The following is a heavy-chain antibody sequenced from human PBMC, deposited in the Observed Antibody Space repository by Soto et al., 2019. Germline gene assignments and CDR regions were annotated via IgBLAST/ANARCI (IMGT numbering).Heavy chain of an antibody. Sequence: QVQLVQSGAEVKKPGASVKVSCKASGYTFTSYGISWVRQAPGQGLEWMGWISAYNGNTNYAQKLQGRVTMTTDTPTSTAYMELRSLRSDDTAVYYCARVPYLRFLEWSSFPDYWGQGTLVTVSS. CDR1: GYTFTSYG. D-gene: IGHD3-3*01. CDR3: ARVPYLRFLEWSSFPDY. CDR2: ISAYNGNT. V-gene: IGHV1-18*01. J-gene: IGHJ4*02.